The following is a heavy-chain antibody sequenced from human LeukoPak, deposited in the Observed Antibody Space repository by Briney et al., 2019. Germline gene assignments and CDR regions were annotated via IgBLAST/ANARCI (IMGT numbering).Heavy chain of an antibody. Sequence: PGGSLRLSCAASGFTFSGYDMHWVRQATGKGLEWVSAIGTAGDTYYPGSVKGRFTISRENAKNSLYLQMNSLRAGDMAVYYCARGPRTTITMIVEEHWYFDLWGRGTLVTVSS. J-gene: IGHJ2*01. CDR3: ARGPRTTITMIVEEHWYFDL. D-gene: IGHD3-22*01. CDR1: GFTFSGYD. CDR2: IGTAGDT. V-gene: IGHV3-13*01.